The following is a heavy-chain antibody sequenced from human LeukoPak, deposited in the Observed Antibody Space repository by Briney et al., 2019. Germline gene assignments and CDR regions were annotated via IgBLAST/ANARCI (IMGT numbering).Heavy chain of an antibody. CDR3: AKTFDRNSFDY. V-gene: IGHV3-23*01. D-gene: IGHD1-14*01. CDR1: GFTFSNCG. Sequence: PGGSLRLSCAASGFTFSNCGMNWVRKGPATGRDWVSSISADCDPSSESCVRGRLTTSRGISDNTLYLQMNSLRAEDTAVYYCAKTFDRNSFDYWGQGTMVTVSS. CDR2: ISADCDP. J-gene: IGHJ4*02.